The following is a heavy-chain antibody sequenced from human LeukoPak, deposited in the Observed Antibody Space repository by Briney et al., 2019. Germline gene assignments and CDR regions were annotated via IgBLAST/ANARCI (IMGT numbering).Heavy chain of an antibody. J-gene: IGHJ4*02. CDR2: INSDGSST. Sequence: GSLRLSCAASGFTFSSYWMHWVRQAPGKGRVWVSHINSDGSSTSYADSVKGRFTISRDNAKNTLYLQMNSLRAEDTAEYYCARDWGYYFDHWGQGTLVTVSS. CDR3: ARDWGYYFDH. D-gene: IGHD3-16*01. CDR1: GFTFSSYW. V-gene: IGHV3-74*01.